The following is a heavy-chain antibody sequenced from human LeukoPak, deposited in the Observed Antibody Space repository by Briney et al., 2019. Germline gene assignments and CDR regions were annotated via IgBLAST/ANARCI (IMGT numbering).Heavy chain of an antibody. CDR3: ARDAQPSGTFAGPGY. CDR1: GYTFTGYY. J-gene: IGHJ4*02. CDR2: INPYSGGT. D-gene: IGHD1-26*01. Sequence: ASVKVSCKASGYTFTGYYMHWVRQAPGQGLEWMGWINPYSGGTNYAQKFQGRVTMTRDTSITTAYMELSRLRSDDTAAYYCARDAQPSGTFAGPGYWGQGTQVTVSS. V-gene: IGHV1-2*02.